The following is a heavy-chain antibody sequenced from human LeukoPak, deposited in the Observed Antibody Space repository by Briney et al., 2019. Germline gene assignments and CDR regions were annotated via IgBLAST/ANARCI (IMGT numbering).Heavy chain of an antibody. J-gene: IGHJ2*01. CDR1: GFTFNKYS. CDR3: AKVREVTRYWYFDL. V-gene: IGHV3-74*01. D-gene: IGHD2-21*02. Sequence: GGSLRLSCTSSGFTFNKYSVHWVRQAPGKGLVWVSRFKSDGSSTNYADSVKGRFTISRDNAKNTVYLQMSSLRAEDTAVYYCAKVREVTRYWYFDLWGRGTLVTVSS. CDR2: FKSDGSST.